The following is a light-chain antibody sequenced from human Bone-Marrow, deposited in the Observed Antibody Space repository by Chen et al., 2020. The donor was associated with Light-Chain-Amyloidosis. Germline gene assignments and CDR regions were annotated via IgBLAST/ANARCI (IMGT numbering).Light chain of an antibody. CDR1: SCSITTNY. V-gene: IGLV6-57*01. CDR3: QSYQGSSQGV. J-gene: IGLJ3*02. Sequence: NFMLTQPHSVSASPGKTVIISCTRRSCSITTNYVQWYQQRPGSSPTTVIYEDDQRPSGGPDRFSGSIDRSSNSASLTISGLKTEDEADYYCQSYQGSSQGVFGGGTKLTVL. CDR2: EDD.